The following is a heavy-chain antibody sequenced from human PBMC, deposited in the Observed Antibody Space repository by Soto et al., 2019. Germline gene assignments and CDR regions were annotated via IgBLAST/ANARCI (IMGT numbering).Heavy chain of an antibody. CDR3: ARGGAGSKWFAP. V-gene: IGHV4-31*03. J-gene: IGHJ5*02. D-gene: IGHD5-12*01. CDR1: GGSITSGGSF. Sequence: PSDTLSLTCTASGGSITSGGSFWSWIRQHPGKGPEWIAFIGYSGATSYNPSLASRVTISAGTYKSQFSLNLRAVTAADTAVYCCARGGAGSKWFAPWGQGTLVTVSS. CDR2: IGYSGAT.